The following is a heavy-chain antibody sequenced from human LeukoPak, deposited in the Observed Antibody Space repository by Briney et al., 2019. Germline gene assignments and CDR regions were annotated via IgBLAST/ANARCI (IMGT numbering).Heavy chain of an antibody. CDR3: ARGAEYSSGWSQGYFQH. CDR2: ISCDGSNK. J-gene: IGHJ1*01. V-gene: IGHV3-30*04. Sequence: PGGSLRLSCAASGFTFSSYAMHWVRQAPGKGLECVAVISCDGSNKYYVDSVKGRFTISRDNSKNTLYLQMNSLRAEDTAVYYCARGAEYSSGWSQGYFQHWGQDTLVIV. CDR1: GFTFSSYA. D-gene: IGHD6-19*01.